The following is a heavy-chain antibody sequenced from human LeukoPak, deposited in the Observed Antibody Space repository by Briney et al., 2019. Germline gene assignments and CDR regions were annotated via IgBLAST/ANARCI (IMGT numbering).Heavy chain of an antibody. CDR3: ARGGDSAEEIVVVPASDGYFDL. V-gene: IGHV4-30-4*01. CDR1: GGSISSGDYY. CDR2: IYYSGST. Sequence: SETLSLTCTVSGGSISSGDYYWSWIRQPPGKGLEWIGYIYYSGSTYYNPSLKSRVTISVDTSKKQFSLKLSSVTAADTAVYYCARGGDSAEEIVVVPASDGYFDLWGRGTLVTVSS. J-gene: IGHJ2*01. D-gene: IGHD2-2*01.